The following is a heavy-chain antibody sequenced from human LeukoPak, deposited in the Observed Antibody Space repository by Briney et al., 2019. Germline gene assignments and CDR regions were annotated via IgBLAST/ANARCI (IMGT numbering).Heavy chain of an antibody. D-gene: IGHD3-9*01. J-gene: IGHJ4*02. CDR2: IYYSGST. V-gene: IGHV4-61*01. Sequence: SETLSLTCTVSGGSVSSGSYYWSWIRQPPGKGLEWIGYIYYSGSTNYNPSLKSRVTISVDTSKNQFSLKLSSVTAADTAVYYCARDNNTAGYDYWGQGTLVTVSS. CDR1: GGSVSSGSYY. CDR3: ARDNNTAGYDY.